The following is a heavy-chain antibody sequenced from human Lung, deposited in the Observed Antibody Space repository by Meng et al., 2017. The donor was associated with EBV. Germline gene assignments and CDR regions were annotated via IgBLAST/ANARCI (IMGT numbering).Heavy chain of an antibody. CDR1: GYTFTGYY. CDR3: ARGYSSSWYMDWFDP. CDR2: INPNSGGT. V-gene: IGHV1-2*06. Sequence: QVQLVQPAPEVKKPGASVKVSCKASGYTFTGYYMHWVRQAPGQGLEWMGRINPNSGGTNYAQKFQGRVTMTRDTSISTAYMELSRLRSDDTAVYYCARGYSSSWYMDWFDPWGQGTLVTVSS. J-gene: IGHJ5*02. D-gene: IGHD6-13*01.